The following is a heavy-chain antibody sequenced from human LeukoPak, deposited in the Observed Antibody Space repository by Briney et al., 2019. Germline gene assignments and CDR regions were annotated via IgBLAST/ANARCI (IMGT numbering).Heavy chain of an antibody. CDR2: TDPSGTT. Sequence: RGSLRLSCAASGFTVSSNYMSWVRQAPGKGLEWVSVTDPSGTTYLADSVKGRFTISSDNSKNTMYLQMNSLRAEDTALYYCARDQNYWGQGTLVTVSS. CDR3: ARDQNY. V-gene: IGHV3-66*01. CDR1: GFTVSSNY. J-gene: IGHJ4*02.